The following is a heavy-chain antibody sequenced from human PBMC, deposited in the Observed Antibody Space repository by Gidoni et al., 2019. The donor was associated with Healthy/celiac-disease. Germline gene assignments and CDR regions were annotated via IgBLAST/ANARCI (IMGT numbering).Heavy chain of an antibody. V-gene: IGHV4-59*01. CDR2: IYYSGST. D-gene: IGHD2-2*02. CDR3: SRGAIGPHYYYYYYMDV. Sequence: QVHPQVPVSGLVKHSETLSLTCSVPDRPISSYYWSWIRQPPGQGLEWIGYIYYSGSTNYNPSLKSRVTISVDTSKNQFSLKLSYVTAADTAVYYCSRGAIGPHYYYYYYMDVWGKGTTVTVSS. J-gene: IGHJ6*03. CDR1: DRPISSYY.